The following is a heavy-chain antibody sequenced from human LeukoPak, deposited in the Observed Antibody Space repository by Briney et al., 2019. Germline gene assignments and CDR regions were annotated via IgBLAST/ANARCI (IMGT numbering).Heavy chain of an antibody. CDR3: AHSRRWLHNPLMGDFDY. D-gene: IGHD5-24*01. J-gene: IGHJ4*02. CDR1: GLSRNTRGVG. V-gene: IGHV2-5*02. Sequence: SGPTLVKPTQSLTFTCTFSGLSRNTRGVGVGWIRQPPGKALEWLALIYLDDDKRYSPSLKTRLTITKDTSKNQVVLTMTNMDPVDTATYYCAHSRRWLHNPLMGDFDYWGQGTLVTVSS. CDR2: IYLDDDK.